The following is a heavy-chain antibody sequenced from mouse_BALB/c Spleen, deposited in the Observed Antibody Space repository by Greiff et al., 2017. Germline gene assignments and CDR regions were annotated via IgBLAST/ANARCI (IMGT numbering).Heavy chain of an antibody. CDR2: ISYSGST. CDR1: GDSITSGY. J-gene: IGHJ4*01. CDR3: ARSGITGSYAMDY. D-gene: IGHD4-1*01. Sequence: DVMLVESGPSLVKPSQTLSLTCSVTGDSITSGYWNWIRKFPGNKLEYMGYISYSGSTYYNPSLKSRISITRDTSKNQYYLQLNSVTTEDTATYYCARSGITGSYAMDYWGQGTSVTVSS. V-gene: IGHV3-8*02.